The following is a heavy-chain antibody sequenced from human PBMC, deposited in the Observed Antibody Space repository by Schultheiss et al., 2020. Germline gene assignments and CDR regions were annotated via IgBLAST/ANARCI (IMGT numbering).Heavy chain of an antibody. V-gene: IGHV4-34*01. CDR1: GGSISSYY. CDR3: ARGHDSGGFMGAY. D-gene: IGHD4-23*01. CDR2: INHSGST. Sequence: SETLSLTCTVSGGSISSYYWSWIRQPPGKGLEWIGEINHSGSTNYNPSLKSRVTISVDTSKNQFSLKLSSVTAADTAVYYCARGHDSGGFMGAYWGQGTLVTVSA. J-gene: IGHJ4*02.